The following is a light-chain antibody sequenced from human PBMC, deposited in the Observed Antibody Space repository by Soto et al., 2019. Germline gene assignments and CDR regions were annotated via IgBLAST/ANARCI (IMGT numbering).Light chain of an antibody. CDR3: XXXXNWPGT. CDR2: GAS. CDR1: QSVSSN. J-gene: IGKJ1*01. Sequence: EIVMTQSPATLSVSPGERATLSCRASQSVSSNLAWYQQKPGQAPRLLIYGASTRATGIPARFSGSGSGTEFTLTISSLQSEXXAVXXXXXXXNWPGTFGQGTKVEIK. V-gene: IGKV3-15*01.